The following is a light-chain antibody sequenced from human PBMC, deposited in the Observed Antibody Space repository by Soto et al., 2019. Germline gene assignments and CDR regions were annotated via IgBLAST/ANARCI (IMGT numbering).Light chain of an antibody. J-gene: IGLJ2*01. V-gene: IGLV1-44*01. CDR2: SNY. CDR3: ASWDDSLNGVV. Sequence: QPVLTQPPSASGTPGQRVTISCSGSNSNIGSNTVNWYQQLPGTAPKLLIYSNYQRPSGVPDRFSGSKSGTSASLAISGLQSEDEADYYCASWDDSLNGVVFGGGTKLTVL. CDR1: NSNIGSNT.